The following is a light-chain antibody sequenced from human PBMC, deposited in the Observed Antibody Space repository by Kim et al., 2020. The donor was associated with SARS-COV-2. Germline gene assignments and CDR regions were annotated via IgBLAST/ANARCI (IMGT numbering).Light chain of an antibody. CDR2: DAS. Sequence: SASLGDRVTITCQASQDISTYLSWYQQKQGRAPKLLIYDASNLETGVPSRFRGRGSGTDFTFTISGPQPEDIGTYYCQQYDDLPYTFGQGTKLEI. CDR3: QQYDDLPYT. J-gene: IGKJ2*01. V-gene: IGKV1-33*01. CDR1: QDISTY.